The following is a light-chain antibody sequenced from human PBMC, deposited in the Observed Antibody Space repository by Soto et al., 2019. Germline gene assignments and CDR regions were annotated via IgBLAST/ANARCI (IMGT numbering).Light chain of an antibody. Sequence: ALTQPASVSGSPGQSITFSCTGTSSDVGSYDYVSWHQQHPGKAPKLIIYDVNNRPSGVPSRFSGSKSGNTASLIISGLQTEDEADYYCCAYSTSGTHVFGTGTKLTVL. CDR1: SSDVGSYDY. V-gene: IGLV2-14*03. CDR2: DVN. CDR3: CAYSTSGTHV. J-gene: IGLJ1*01.